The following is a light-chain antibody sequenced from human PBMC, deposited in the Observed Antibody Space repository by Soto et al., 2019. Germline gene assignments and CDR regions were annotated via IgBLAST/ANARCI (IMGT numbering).Light chain of an antibody. CDR1: QDIRGA. CDR3: QQFNTYPIT. CDR2: DVS. J-gene: IGKJ5*01. Sequence: AIQLTQSPSSLSASVGDTVTITCRASQDIRGALAWYQQKPGKAPRFLIFDVSTLQSGVPSRFSGSGSGTDFTLTISSLPHEDFGNYYCQQFNTYPITFGQGTRLEIK. V-gene: IGKV1-13*02.